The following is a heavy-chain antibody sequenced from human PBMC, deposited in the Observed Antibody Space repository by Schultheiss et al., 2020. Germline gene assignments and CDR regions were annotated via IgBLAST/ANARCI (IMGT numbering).Heavy chain of an antibody. CDR1: GYRFTDYY. Sequence: GESLKISCKASGYRFTDYYIHWVRQAPGQGLEWMGWISPNSGGTNYAQKFQGRVTMTRDTSISTAYMELSRLRSDDTAVYYCAREGYTEDEMATIPRAWRYYYGMDVWGQGTTVTVSS. D-gene: IGHD5-24*01. CDR3: AREGYTEDEMATIPRAWRYYYGMDV. J-gene: IGHJ6*02. V-gene: IGHV1-2*02. CDR2: ISPNSGGT.